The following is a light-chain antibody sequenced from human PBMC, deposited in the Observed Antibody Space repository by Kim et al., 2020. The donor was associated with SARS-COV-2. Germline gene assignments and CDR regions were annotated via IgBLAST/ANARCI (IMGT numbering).Light chain of an antibody. Sequence: GKTVTISCTRSSGIIATNYVQWYQQRPGSAPTTVIYEDYQRPSGVPDRFSGSIDSSSNSASLTISGLKTEDEADYYCQSYDSSNVVFGGGTQLTVL. V-gene: IGLV6-57*03. CDR3: QSYDSSNVV. CDR2: EDY. CDR1: SGIIATNY. J-gene: IGLJ2*01.